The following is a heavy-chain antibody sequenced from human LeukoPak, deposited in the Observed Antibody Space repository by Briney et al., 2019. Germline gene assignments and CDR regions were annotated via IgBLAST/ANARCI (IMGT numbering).Heavy chain of an antibody. CDR2: ISSSSAFI. Sequence: PGGSLRLSCAASGFAFSSYTMNWVRQAPGKGLEWVSSISSSSAFIYYGDSVRGRFTISRDNAKNSLYLQMNSLRAEDTAVYYCARELVLDYWGQGTPVTVSS. V-gene: IGHV3-21*01. J-gene: IGHJ4*02. D-gene: IGHD6-13*01. CDR3: ARELVLDY. CDR1: GFAFSSYT.